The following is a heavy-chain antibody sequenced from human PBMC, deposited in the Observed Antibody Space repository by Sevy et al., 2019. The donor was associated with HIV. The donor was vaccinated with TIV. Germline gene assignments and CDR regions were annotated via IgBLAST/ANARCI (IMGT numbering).Heavy chain of an antibody. CDR1: GYTFSSYG. D-gene: IGHD3-10*01. CDR3: ARDGRGYSGSGTFPLYFYGMDV. V-gene: IGHV1-18*01. CDR2: IGAYNGKT. J-gene: IGHJ6*02. Sequence: ASVKVSCKASGYTFSSYGISWVRQAPGQGFEWMGWIGAYNGKTNYAQKLQGRVTMTTDTPTSTAYMEVRGLRSDDTAVYYCARDGRGYSGSGTFPLYFYGMDVWGQGTTVTVSS.